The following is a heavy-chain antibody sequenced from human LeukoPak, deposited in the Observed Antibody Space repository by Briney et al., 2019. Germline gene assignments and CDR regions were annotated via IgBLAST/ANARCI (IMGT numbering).Heavy chain of an antibody. CDR2: IIPIFGTA. Sequence: GSSVKVSCKASGGTFSSYAISWVRQVPGQGLEWMGGIIPIFGTANYAQKFQGRVTITTDESTSTAYMELSSLRSEDTAVYYCASPCRYCSSTSRNAFDIWGQGTMVTVSS. CDR3: ASPCRYCSSTSRNAFDI. V-gene: IGHV1-69*05. CDR1: GGTFSSYA. J-gene: IGHJ3*02. D-gene: IGHD2-2*01.